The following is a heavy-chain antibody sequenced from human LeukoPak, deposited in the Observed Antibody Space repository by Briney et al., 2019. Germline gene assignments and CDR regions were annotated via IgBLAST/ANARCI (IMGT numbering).Heavy chain of an antibody. J-gene: IGHJ4*02. CDR1: GCSVSSIRYY. D-gene: IGHD3-10*01. Sequence: SETLTLTCTVSGCSVSSIRYYWGWIRQPPGKGLEWIGSVYYTGSTYYNPSLQNRVIISVDTSKNQFSLRLKSVTAADTSLYYCARHRQGEDRSRVGTYYLPLDSWGQGTLVTVSS. CDR2: VYYTGST. V-gene: IGHV4-39*01. CDR3: ARHRQGEDRSRVGTYYLPLDS.